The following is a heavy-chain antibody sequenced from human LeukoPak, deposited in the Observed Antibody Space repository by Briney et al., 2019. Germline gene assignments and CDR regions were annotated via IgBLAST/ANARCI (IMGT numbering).Heavy chain of an antibody. CDR1: GDSVSNDRYY. J-gene: IGHJ5*02. D-gene: IGHD1-1*01. CDR3: ARYNWNSWFDP. CDR2: IRYSGHT. Sequence: SGTLSLTCTVSGDSVSNDRYYWTWIRQSPGKGLEWIAYIRYSGHTNYNPSLDTRVTISLDASKNQLSLRLYSVTAADTAMYYCARYNWNSWFDPWGQGALVTVSS. V-gene: IGHV4-61*01.